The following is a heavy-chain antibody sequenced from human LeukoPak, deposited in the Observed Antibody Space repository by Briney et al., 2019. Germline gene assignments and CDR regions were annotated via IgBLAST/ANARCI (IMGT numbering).Heavy chain of an antibody. D-gene: IGHD3-10*01. CDR2: ISNSGDTT. CDR1: EFTFHSYA. V-gene: IGHV3-23*01. CDR3: ARDHTPYYTSGSYYSD. J-gene: IGHJ4*02. Sequence: GGSLRLSCAASEFTFHSYAMSWVRQAPGKGLEWVSAISNSGDTTYYTDSVKGRFTVSRDNSKNTLYLQMNSLRAEDTAVYYCARDHTPYYTSGSYYSDWGQGTLVTVSS.